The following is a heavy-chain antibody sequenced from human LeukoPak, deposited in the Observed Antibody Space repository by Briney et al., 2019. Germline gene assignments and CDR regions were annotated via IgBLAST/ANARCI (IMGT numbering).Heavy chain of an antibody. CDR3: ARAPQGIAVAGTAY. V-gene: IGHV3-48*02. CDR1: GFTFSSYS. D-gene: IGHD6-19*01. CDR2: ISSSSSTI. J-gene: IGHJ4*02. Sequence: GGSLTLSCAASGFTFSSYSMNWVRQAPGKGLEWVSYISSSSSTIYYADSVKGRFTISRDNAKNSLYLQMNSLRDEDTAVYYCARAPQGIAVAGTAYWGQGTLVTVSS.